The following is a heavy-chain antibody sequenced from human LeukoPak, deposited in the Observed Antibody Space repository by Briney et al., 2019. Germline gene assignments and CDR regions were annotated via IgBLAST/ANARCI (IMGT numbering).Heavy chain of an antibody. CDR1: GYSLTELS. V-gene: IGHV1-24*01. J-gene: IGHJ4*02. D-gene: IGHD3-22*01. Sequence: ASVKVSCKVSGYSLTELSMHWVRQAPGKGLEWMGGFDPEYGETIYAQKFQGRVTMTEDTSTDTAYMELSSLRAEDTAVYYCAKDRNFYYYDSSGYCNYWGQGTLVTVSS. CDR2: FDPEYGET. CDR3: AKDRNFYYYDSSGYCNY.